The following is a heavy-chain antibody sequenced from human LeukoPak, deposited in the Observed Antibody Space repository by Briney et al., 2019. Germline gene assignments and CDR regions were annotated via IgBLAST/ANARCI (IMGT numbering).Heavy chain of an antibody. CDR3: ARGRRYYDFWSGPVFDY. CDR1: GYTFTSYG. Sequence: ASVKVSCKASGYTFTSYGISWVRQAPGQGLKWMGWISAYNGNTNYAQKLQGRVTMTTDTSTSTAYMELRSLRSDDTAVYYCARGRRYYDFWSGPVFDYWGQGTLATVSS. D-gene: IGHD3-3*01. CDR2: ISAYNGNT. J-gene: IGHJ4*02. V-gene: IGHV1-18*01.